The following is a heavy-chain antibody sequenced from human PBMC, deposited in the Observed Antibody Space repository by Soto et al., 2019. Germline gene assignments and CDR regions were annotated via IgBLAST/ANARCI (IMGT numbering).Heavy chain of an antibody. CDR1: GYTLNELS. J-gene: IGHJ4*02. D-gene: IGHD3-10*01. V-gene: IGHV1-24*01. CDR2: FDPEDGET. Sequence: QVQLVQSGAEVKKPGASVKVSCKVSGYTLNELSMNWARQAPGKGLEWMGGFDPEDGETVYAQKFQGRVTMTEDTSTDTANMDLSSLRSEDTAMYYCAAGGPAGDFDYWGQGTLVTVSS. CDR3: AAGGPAGDFDY.